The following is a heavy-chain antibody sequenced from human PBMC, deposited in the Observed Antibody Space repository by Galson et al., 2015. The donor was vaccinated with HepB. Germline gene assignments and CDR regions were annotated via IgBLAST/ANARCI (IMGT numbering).Heavy chain of an antibody. CDR1: GFTFGYYA. V-gene: IGHV3-23*01. J-gene: IGHJ4*02. CDR2: ITPSGDNT. CDR3: AKVFPEKTDGWYRQALYYFDS. Sequence: SLRLSCAASGFTFGYYAMSWVRQAPGKGLVWISAITPSGDNTYSADSMKGRFFISRDNSQNTLLLQMNSLRADDTAIYFCAKVFPEKTDGWYRQALYYFDSWGQGTRVTVSS. D-gene: IGHD6-19*01.